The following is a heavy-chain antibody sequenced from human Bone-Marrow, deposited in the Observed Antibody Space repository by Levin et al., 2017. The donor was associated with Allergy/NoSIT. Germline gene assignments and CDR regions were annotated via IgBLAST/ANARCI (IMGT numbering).Heavy chain of an antibody. CDR3: ARGIPRRTYGDVYYYYGMDG. Sequence: KISCKASGGTFSSYAISWVRQAPGQGLEWMGGIIPIFGTANYAQKFQGRVTITADKSTSTAYMELSSLRSEDTAVYYCARGIPRRTYGDVYYYYGMDGWGQGTTVTVSS. V-gene: IGHV1-69*06. D-gene: IGHD4-17*01. CDR2: IIPIFGTA. CDR1: GGTFSSYA. J-gene: IGHJ6*02.